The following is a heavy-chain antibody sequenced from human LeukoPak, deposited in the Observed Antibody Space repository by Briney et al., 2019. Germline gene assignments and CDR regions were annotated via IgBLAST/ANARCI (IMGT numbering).Heavy chain of an antibody. V-gene: IGHV3-11*01. CDR2: IRSSGNTI. CDR3: AKDLQRIAAAGSFDY. J-gene: IGHJ4*02. D-gene: IGHD6-13*01. CDR1: GFTFSDYS. Sequence: PGGSLRLSCAASGFTFSDYSMSWIRQAPGKGLEWVSYIRSSGNTIYYADSVKGRFTISRDNAKNSLYLQMNSLRAEDTALYYCAKDLQRIAAAGSFDYWGQGTLVTVSS.